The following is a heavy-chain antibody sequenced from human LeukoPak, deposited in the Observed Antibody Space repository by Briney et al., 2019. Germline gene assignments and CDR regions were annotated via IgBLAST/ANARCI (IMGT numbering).Heavy chain of an antibody. D-gene: IGHD6-19*01. J-gene: IGHJ3*02. Sequence: NPSETLSLTCTVSGGPISSYYWSWIRQPAGKGLEWIGRIYTSGSTNYNPSLKSRVTISVDTSKNQFSLKLSSVTAADTAVYYCARVSSGWYGTAFDIWGQGTMVTVSS. CDR3: ARVSSGWYGTAFDI. CDR1: GGPISSYY. V-gene: IGHV4-4*07. CDR2: IYTSGST.